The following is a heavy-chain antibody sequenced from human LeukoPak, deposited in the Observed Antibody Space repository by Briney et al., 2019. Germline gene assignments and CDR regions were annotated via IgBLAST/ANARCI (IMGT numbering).Heavy chain of an antibody. D-gene: IGHD3-16*01. J-gene: IGHJ6*03. CDR1: GGSISSSSYY. V-gene: IGHV4-39*07. CDR2: IYYSGST. Sequence: SETLSLTCTVSGGSISSSSYYWGWIRQPPGKGLEWIGSIYYSGSTYYSPSLRSRVTISVDTSKNQFSLKLSSVTAADTAVYYCARETSQKGAHYMDVWGKGTTITISS. CDR3: ARETSQKGAHYMDV.